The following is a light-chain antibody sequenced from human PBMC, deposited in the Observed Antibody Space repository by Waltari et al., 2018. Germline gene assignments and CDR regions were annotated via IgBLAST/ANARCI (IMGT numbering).Light chain of an antibody. Sequence: EVVLTQSPGTLSLSPGERATLSCRASQSIGKYLVWYQQRPGQAPRLIMYAASTRATGIPERFSGSGYGTDFSLTISRLEPEDFAVYYCQNHERLPATFGQGTKVEIK. CDR3: QNHERLPAT. CDR2: AAS. V-gene: IGKV3-20*01. CDR1: QSIGKY. J-gene: IGKJ1*01.